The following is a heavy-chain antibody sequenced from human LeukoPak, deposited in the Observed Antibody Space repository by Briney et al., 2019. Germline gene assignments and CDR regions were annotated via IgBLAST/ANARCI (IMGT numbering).Heavy chain of an antibody. V-gene: IGHV1-2*02. CDR3: ANTYGSGSYYKGGFDP. CDR1: GYTFIDYY. CDR2: INPNSGGT. Sequence: ASVKVSCEASGYTFIDYYIHWVRQAPGQGLEWMGWINPNSGGTNYAQHFQGRVTMTRDTSIRTVYMELSRLRSDDTAVYSCANTYGSGSYYKGGFDPWGQGTLVTVSS. J-gene: IGHJ5*02. D-gene: IGHD3-10*01.